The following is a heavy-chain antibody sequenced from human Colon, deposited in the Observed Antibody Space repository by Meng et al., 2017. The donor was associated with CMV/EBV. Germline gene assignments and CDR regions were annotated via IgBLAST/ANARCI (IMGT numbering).Heavy chain of an antibody. CDR2: ISPYNGDT. CDR1: RYDCTNYV. CDR3: ARELARGGY. V-gene: IGHV1-18*01. J-gene: IGHJ4*02. Sequence: KIPRASGKVVYKPTRYDCTNYVISWVRQAPGQGIEWIAYISPYNGDTNYAQRFQGRVALTTDTSTSTFYMELGSLTSDDTAMYYCARELARGGYWGQGTLVTVSS.